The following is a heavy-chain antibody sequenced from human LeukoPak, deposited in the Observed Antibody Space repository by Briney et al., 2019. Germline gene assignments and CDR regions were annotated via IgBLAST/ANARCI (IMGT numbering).Heavy chain of an antibody. V-gene: IGHV3-48*04. J-gene: IGHJ6*03. CDR1: GFTFSSYS. CDR3: ARDYDFWSGRYYYYYYMDV. CDR2: ISSSSSTI. Sequence: GGSLRLSCAVSGFTFSSYSMNWVRQAPGKGLEWVSYISSSSSTIYYADSVKGRLTISRDNAKNSLYLQMNSLRAEDTAVYYCARDYDFWSGRYYYYYYMDVWGKGTTVTVSS. D-gene: IGHD3-3*01.